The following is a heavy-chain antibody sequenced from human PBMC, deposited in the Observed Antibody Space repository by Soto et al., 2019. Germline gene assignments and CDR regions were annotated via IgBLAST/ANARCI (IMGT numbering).Heavy chain of an antibody. CDR3: AKRRVTGGRMDV. CDR1: GFTLSSYA. V-gene: IGHV3-23*01. D-gene: IGHD2-21*02. J-gene: IGHJ6*02. CDR2: ISGSGGST. Sequence: GGSLRLSCAASGFTLSSYAMSWVRQAPGKGLEWVSAISGSGGSTYYADSVKGRFTTSRDNSKNTLYLQMNSLRAEDTAVYYCAKRRVTGGRMDVWGQGTTVTVSS.